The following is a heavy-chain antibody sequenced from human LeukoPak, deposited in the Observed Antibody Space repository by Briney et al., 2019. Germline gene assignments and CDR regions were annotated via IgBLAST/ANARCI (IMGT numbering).Heavy chain of an antibody. Sequence: GGSLRLSCAASGFTFSSYAMSWVRQAPGKGLEWVSAISGSGGSTYYADSAKGRFTISRDNSKNTLYLQMNSLRAEDTAVYYCAKDYYGSGVVPSYDAFDIWGQGTMVTVSS. CDR3: AKDYYGSGVVPSYDAFDI. V-gene: IGHV3-23*01. D-gene: IGHD3-10*01. CDR1: GFTFSSYA. J-gene: IGHJ3*02. CDR2: ISGSGGST.